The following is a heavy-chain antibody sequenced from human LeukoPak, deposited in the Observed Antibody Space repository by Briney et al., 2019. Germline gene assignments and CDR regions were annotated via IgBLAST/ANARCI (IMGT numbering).Heavy chain of an antibody. J-gene: IGHJ6*02. CDR1: GGTFSSYA. CDR2: IIPILGIA. D-gene: IGHD5-18*01. CDR3: AREEYSYGYYYYGMDV. V-gene: IGHV1-69*04. Sequence: SVKVSCTASGGTFSSYAISWVRQAPGQGLEWMGRIIPILGIANYAQKFQGRVTITADKSTSTAYMELSSLRSEDTAVYYCAREEYSYGYYYYGMDVWGQGTTVTVSS.